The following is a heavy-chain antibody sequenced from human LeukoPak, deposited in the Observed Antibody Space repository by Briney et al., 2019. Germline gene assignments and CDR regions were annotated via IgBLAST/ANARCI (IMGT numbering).Heavy chain of an antibody. CDR1: GFTFDDYA. V-gene: IGHV3-9*01. Sequence: GRSLRLSCAASGFTFDDYAMHWVRHAPGKGLEWVSGISWNSGDIGYADSVKGRFTISRDNAKNSLYLHMNSLRTEDTALYYCGKGSRSGSYYKDVDYWGQGTLVTVSS. J-gene: IGHJ4*02. D-gene: IGHD3-10*01. CDR2: ISWNSGDI. CDR3: GKGSRSGSYYKDVDY.